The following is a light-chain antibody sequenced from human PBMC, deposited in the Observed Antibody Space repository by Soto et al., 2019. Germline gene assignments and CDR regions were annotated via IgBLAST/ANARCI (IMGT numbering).Light chain of an antibody. Sequence: EIVMTQSPAILSLSPGETATLSCRASQSIATNLAWYQQRPGQAPRLLIYGASTRATDIPARFSGSVSGTEFILSITRRQSEHFAVYFYQQYNSWPRLYTFGPGTTLDL. CDR3: QQYNSWPRLYT. CDR1: QSIATN. J-gene: IGKJ3*01. V-gene: IGKV3D-15*01. CDR2: GAS.